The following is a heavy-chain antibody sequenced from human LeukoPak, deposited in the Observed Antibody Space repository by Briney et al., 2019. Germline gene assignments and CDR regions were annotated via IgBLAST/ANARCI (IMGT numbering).Heavy chain of an antibody. CDR1: GFTFSDSA. J-gene: IGHJ4*02. V-gene: IGHV3-23*01. CDR3: AKRGVVIRVILVGFHREAYYFDS. Sequence: PGGSLRLSCAASGFTFSDSAMSWVRQAPGKGLEWVSGISGRGDKTYYADSVKGRFTISRDNPKNTLYLQMNSLRAEDTAVYFCAKRGVVIRVILVGFHREAYYFDSWGQGALVTVSS. D-gene: IGHD3-22*01. CDR2: ISGRGDKT.